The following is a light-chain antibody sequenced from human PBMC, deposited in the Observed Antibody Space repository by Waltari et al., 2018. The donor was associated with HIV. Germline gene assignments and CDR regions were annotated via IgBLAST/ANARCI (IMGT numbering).Light chain of an antibody. CDR2: GNS. V-gene: IGLV1-40*01. Sequence: QSVLTQPPSVSGAPGQRVTIPCTGSSSNIGAGYEVHWYQQLPGTAPKLLIYGNSNRPSGVPDRFSGSKSGTSASLAITGLQAEDEADYYCQSYDSSLSGLYVFGTGTKVTVL. CDR1: SSNIGAGYE. J-gene: IGLJ1*01. CDR3: QSYDSSLSGLYV.